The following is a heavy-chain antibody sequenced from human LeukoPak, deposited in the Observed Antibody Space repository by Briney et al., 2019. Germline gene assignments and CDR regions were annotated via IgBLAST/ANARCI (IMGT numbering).Heavy chain of an antibody. CDR1: GESFSDYY. CDR3: ARHGRSWIGYNDPQPRRAGYFYYMDV. Sequence: PSETLSLTCAVYGESFSDYYWSWIRQPPGKGLEWIGEINHSGSTNYNPSLQSRVTIAVHTSTNQFSLKLTSVTAADTAVYYCARHGRSWIGYNDPQPRRAGYFYYMDVGGKGTTVTIPS. D-gene: IGHD3-3*01. V-gene: IGHV4-34*01. CDR2: INHSGST. J-gene: IGHJ6*03.